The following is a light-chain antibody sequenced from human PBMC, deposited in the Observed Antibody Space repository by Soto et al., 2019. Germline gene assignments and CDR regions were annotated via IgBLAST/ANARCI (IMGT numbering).Light chain of an antibody. J-gene: IGLJ2*01. Sequence: QSALTQPASVSGSPGQSITISCTGTSSDVGGYNFVSWYQQHPGKAPKLMIYDVSNRPSGVSNRFSGSKSGHTASLTISGLQAEDEAHYYCASYTSTDTQLFGGGTKLTVL. CDR2: DVS. V-gene: IGLV2-14*03. CDR1: SSDVGGYNF. CDR3: ASYTSTDTQL.